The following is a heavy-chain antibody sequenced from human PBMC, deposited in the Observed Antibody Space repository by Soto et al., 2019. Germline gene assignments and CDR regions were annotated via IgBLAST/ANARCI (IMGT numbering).Heavy chain of an antibody. J-gene: IGHJ3*02. CDR2: IYPGDSDT. CDR1: GYSFTSYW. Sequence: PGESLKISCKGSGYSFTSYWIGWVRQMPGKGLEWMGIIYPGDSDTRYSPSFQGQVTISADKSISTAYLQWSSLKASDTAMYYCAIHYYDSSAYYAFDIWGQGTMVTVSS. V-gene: IGHV5-51*01. D-gene: IGHD3-22*01. CDR3: AIHYYDSSAYYAFDI.